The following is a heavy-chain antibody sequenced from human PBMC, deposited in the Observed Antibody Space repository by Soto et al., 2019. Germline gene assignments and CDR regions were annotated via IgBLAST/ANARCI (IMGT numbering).Heavy chain of an antibody. CDR1: GGSISSYY. CDR2: IYFTGST. Sequence: SDTLSLTCTVSGGSISSYYWNWIRQPPGKGLEWIGYIYFTGSTNYNPSLKSRVTISVDTSKTQFSLELTSVTAADTAVYYCARGCGGDCYPTTAFDIWGQGTMVTVSS. CDR3: ARGCGGDCYPTTAFDI. V-gene: IGHV4-59*08. D-gene: IGHD2-21*02. J-gene: IGHJ3*02.